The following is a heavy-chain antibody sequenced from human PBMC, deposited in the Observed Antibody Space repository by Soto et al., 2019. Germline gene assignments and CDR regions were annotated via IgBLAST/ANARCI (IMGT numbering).Heavy chain of an antibody. J-gene: IGHJ3*02. CDR3: ARDRSLQQWLNDAFDI. Sequence: GGSLRLSXXASXXXXXXXXXXXXXQAPGXGXEWVXXVSSSSSYIYYADSVKGRFTISRDNAKNSLYLQMNSLRAEDTAVYYCARDRSLQQWLNDAFDIWGQGTMVTVSS. CDR1: XXXXXXXX. CDR2: VSSSSSYI. V-gene: IGHV3-21*01. D-gene: IGHD6-19*01.